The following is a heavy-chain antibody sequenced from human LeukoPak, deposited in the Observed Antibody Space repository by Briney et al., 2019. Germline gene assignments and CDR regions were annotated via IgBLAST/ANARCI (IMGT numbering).Heavy chain of an antibody. V-gene: IGHV4-34*01. Sequence: SETLSLTCTVSGGSISSYYWSWIRQPPGKGLEWIGEINHSGSTNYNPSLKSRVTISVDTSKNQFSLKLSSVTAADTAVYYCASPQGGDYDTLDYWGQGTLVTVSS. D-gene: IGHD4-17*01. CDR3: ASPQGGDYDTLDY. CDR1: GGSISSYY. J-gene: IGHJ4*02. CDR2: INHSGST.